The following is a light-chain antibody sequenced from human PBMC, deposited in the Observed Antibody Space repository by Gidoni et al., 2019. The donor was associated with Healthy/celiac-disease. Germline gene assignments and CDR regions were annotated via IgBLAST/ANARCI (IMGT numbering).Light chain of an antibody. CDR1: QSVSSY. CDR3: QQRSNWPL. V-gene: IGKV3-11*01. J-gene: IGKJ4*01. Sequence: EIVLTQSPATLSLSPGERATLACRASQSVSSYLAWYQQKPAQPPRLLIYDASNRATGIPARFSGSGSGTDFTLTISSLEPEDFAVYYCQQRSNWPLFGGGTKVEIK. CDR2: DAS.